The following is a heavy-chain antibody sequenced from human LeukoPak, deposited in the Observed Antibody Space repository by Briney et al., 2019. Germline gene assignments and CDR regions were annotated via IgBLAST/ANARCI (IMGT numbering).Heavy chain of an antibody. CDR3: AREGIVGATTSDY. CDR2: ISTSSSTI. J-gene: IGHJ4*02. D-gene: IGHD1-26*01. CDR1: GFTFSSYS. Sequence: GGSLRLSCAASGFTFSSYSMNWVRQAPGKGLEWVSYISTSSSTIYYADSVKGRFTISRDNAKNSLYLQMNSLRAEDTAVYYCAREGIVGATTSDYWGQGTLVTVSS. V-gene: IGHV3-48*01.